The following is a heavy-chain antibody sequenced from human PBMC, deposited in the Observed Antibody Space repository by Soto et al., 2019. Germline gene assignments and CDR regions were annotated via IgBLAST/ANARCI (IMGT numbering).Heavy chain of an antibody. V-gene: IGHV3-21*01. J-gene: IGHJ4*02. CDR3: ASTRRYYWNDGFDY. Sequence: EVQLVESGGGLVKPGGSLRLSCAASGFTFSSSSMNWARQAPGKGLEWVSSISGGSSYIYYADSVKGRFTISRDNAQNSLYLQMNSLRAEDTAVYYCASTRRYYWNDGFDYWGQGTLVTVSS. CDR2: ISGGSSYI. CDR1: GFTFSSSS. D-gene: IGHD1-1*01.